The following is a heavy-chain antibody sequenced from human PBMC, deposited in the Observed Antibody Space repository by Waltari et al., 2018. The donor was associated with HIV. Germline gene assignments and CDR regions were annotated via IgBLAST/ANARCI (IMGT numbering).Heavy chain of an antibody. D-gene: IGHD4-17*01. J-gene: IGHJ6*02. CDR3: ASPPDTVTTSYYYYGMDV. V-gene: IGHV3-74*01. Sequence: EVQLVESGGGLVQPGGSLRLYCAASGFTFSSYWMHWVRQAPGQGRGWVSRINSDGSSTSYADSVKGRFTISRDNAKNTLYLQMNSLRAEDTAVYYCASPPDTVTTSYYYYGMDVWGQGTTVT. CDR2: INSDGSST. CDR1: GFTFSSYW.